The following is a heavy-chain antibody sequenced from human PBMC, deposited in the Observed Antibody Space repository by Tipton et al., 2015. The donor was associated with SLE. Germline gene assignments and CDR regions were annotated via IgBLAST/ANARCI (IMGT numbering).Heavy chain of an antibody. Sequence: SLRLSCAASGFTFDDYAMHWVRQAPGKGLEWVSWVSGVSWNSGRTAYADSVKGRFTISRDNAKNSLYLQMNSLRAEDTAVYYCARAAFYGSVWGSYRSWVWFDPWGQGTLVTVSS. J-gene: IGHJ5*02. CDR3: ARAAFYGSVWGSYRSWVWFDP. CDR1: GFTFDDYA. CDR2: VSWNSGRT. D-gene: IGHD3-16*02. V-gene: IGHV3-9*01.